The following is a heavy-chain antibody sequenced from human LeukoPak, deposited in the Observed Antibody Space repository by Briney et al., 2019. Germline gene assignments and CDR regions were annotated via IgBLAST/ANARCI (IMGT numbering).Heavy chain of an antibody. V-gene: IGHV4-4*07. CDR1: GGSISSYY. D-gene: IGHD6-19*01. CDR3: AGRAQTTGWSFDY. Sequence: SETLSLTCIVSGGSISSYYWSWIRQPAGKGLEWIGQIHTSGSTNYNPSLKSRVAMSVDTSKNQFSLELSSGTAADTAVYYCAGRAQTTGWSFDYWGQGALVTVSS. J-gene: IGHJ4*02. CDR2: IHTSGST.